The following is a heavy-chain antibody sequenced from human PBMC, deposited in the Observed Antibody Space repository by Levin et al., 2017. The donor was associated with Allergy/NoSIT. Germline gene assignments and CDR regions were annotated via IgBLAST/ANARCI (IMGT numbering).Heavy chain of an antibody. D-gene: IGHD3-16*02. CDR1: GFTFGDYA. J-gene: IGHJ6*02. CDR2: IRSEAYGATI. Sequence: GESLKISCATSGFTFGDYAMSWVRQAPGKGLEWVGFIRSEAYGATIDYAASVKGRFTISRDDSKSIAYLQMNSLKIEDTAVYYCTRLRGSFRYIIYYGMDVWGQGTTVTVSS. V-gene: IGHV3-49*04. CDR3: TRLRGSFRYIIYYGMDV.